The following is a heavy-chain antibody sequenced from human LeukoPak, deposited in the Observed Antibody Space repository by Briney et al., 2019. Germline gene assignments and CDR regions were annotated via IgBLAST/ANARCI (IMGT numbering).Heavy chain of an antibody. CDR1: GGSTSSTYY. J-gene: IGHJ3*02. CDR2: IYTSGST. CDR3: ARDFEI. V-gene: IGHV4-4*07. Sequence: PSETLSLTRTVSGGSTSSTYYWSWIRQPAGKGLEWIGRIYTSGSTNYNPSLKSRVTMSVDTSKNQFSLKLSSVTAADTAVYYCARDFEIWGQGTMVTVSS.